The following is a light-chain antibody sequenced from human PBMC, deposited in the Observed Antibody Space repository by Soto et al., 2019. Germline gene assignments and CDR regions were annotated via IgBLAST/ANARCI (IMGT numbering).Light chain of an antibody. Sequence: EIVLTQSPATLSLSPREIATLSCRATQSISSHLAWYQQKPGQAPRLLVYDASNRATGIPARFSGSGSGTDSALTISSLEPEGFAVDYCQQRANWPITLGGGTKVE. CDR2: DAS. CDR1: QSISSH. V-gene: IGKV3-11*01. J-gene: IGKJ4*01. CDR3: QQRANWPIT.